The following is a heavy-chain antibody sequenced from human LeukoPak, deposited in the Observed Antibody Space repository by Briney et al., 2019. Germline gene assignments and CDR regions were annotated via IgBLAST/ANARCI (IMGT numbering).Heavy chain of an antibody. CDR2: GYTSGST. Sequence: SETLSLTCSVSGTSISSDTYYWTWIRQPAGKGLEWIGRGYTSGSTNYNPSLKSRVTISVDTSKNQFSLKLSSVTAADTAVYYCGDYGDYSSYWGQGTLVTVSS. J-gene: IGHJ4*02. D-gene: IGHD4-17*01. CDR1: GTSISSDTYY. CDR3: GDYGDYSSY. V-gene: IGHV4-61*02.